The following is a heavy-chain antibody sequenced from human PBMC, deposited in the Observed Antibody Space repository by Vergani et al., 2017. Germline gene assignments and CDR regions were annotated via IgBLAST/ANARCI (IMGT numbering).Heavy chain of an antibody. D-gene: IGHD3-22*01. J-gene: IGHJ4*02. Sequence: QVQLVESGGGVVQPGRSLRLSCAASGFTFSSYAMHWVRQAPGKGLEWVAVISYDGSNKYYADSVKGRFPISRDNSKNTLYLQMNSLRAEDTAVYYCARAPRSSGYFFDYWGQGTLVTVSS. CDR2: ISYDGSNK. CDR3: ARAPRSSGYFFDY. CDR1: GFTFSSYA. V-gene: IGHV3-30-3*01.